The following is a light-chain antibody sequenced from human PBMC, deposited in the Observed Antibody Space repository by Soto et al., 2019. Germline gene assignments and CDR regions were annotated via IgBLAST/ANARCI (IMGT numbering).Light chain of an antibody. Sequence: EVGMTQSPATLPVSPGERVTLSCRASQTVSTNLACYQQKPGQAPRLLIYSASTGATGIPARFAGSGSGAEFPLTISILQSEDFAVYYWQQYNKWPLTFGGGTKVELK. CDR2: SAS. CDR1: QTVSTN. J-gene: IGKJ4*01. V-gene: IGKV3-15*01. CDR3: QQYNKWPLT.